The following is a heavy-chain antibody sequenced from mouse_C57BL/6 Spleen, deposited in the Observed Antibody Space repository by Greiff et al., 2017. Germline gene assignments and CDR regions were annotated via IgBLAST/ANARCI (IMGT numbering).Heavy chain of an antibody. V-gene: IGHV1-82*01. CDR2: IYPGDGDT. Sequence: QVQLQQSGPELVKPGASVKISCKASGYAFSSSWMNWVKQRPGKGLEWIGRIYPGDGDTNYNGKFKGKATLTADESSSTAYMQLSSLTSEDSAVYFCAGQLRLPFAYWGQGTLVTVSA. CDR3: AGQLRLPFAY. CDR1: GYAFSSSW. J-gene: IGHJ3*01. D-gene: IGHD3-2*02.